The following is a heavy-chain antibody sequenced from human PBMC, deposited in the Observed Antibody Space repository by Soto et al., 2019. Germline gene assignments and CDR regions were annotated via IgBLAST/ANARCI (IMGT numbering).Heavy chain of an antibody. D-gene: IGHD2-15*01. CDR3: AKARTGSCYSGLDY. J-gene: IGHJ4*02. CDR2: ICSNGGTT. Sequence: GSLRLSCAASGFTFSNNAMSWVRQAPGKGLEWVSVICSNGGTTYYADSVKGRFTISRDNSKNTLYLQMNSLGAEDTAEYHCAKARTGSCYSGLDYWGQGTQVTVSS. V-gene: IGHV3-23*01. CDR1: GFTFSNNA.